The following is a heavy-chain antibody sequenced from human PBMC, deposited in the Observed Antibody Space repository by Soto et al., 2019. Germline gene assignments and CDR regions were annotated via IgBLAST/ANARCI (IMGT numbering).Heavy chain of an antibody. CDR2: IYDSVNT. D-gene: IGHD3-9*01. V-gene: IGHV4-31*03. Sequence: SETLSLTCTVSGDSLSSGGHYWSWIRQHPGKGLEWIGHIYDSVNTYYSPSLRSRVTISADMSKNQFSLNLRSVTAADTAVYSCARVDHRGYFAILTDYWGQGTLVTVSS. CDR3: ARVDHRGYFAILTDY. CDR1: GDSLSSGGHY. J-gene: IGHJ4*02.